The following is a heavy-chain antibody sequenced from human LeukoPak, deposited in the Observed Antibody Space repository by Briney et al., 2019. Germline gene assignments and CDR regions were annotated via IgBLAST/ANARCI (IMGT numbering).Heavy chain of an antibody. Sequence: PGGSLRLSCAASGFTFSSYGMHWVRQAPGKGLEWVAFIRYDGSNKYYADSVKGRFTISRDNSKNTLYLQMNSLRAEDTAVYYCVSDSSSWSYYFDYWGQGTLVTVSS. CDR2: IRYDGSNK. J-gene: IGHJ4*02. V-gene: IGHV3-30*02. CDR1: GFTFSSYG. CDR3: VSDSSSWSYYFDY. D-gene: IGHD6-13*01.